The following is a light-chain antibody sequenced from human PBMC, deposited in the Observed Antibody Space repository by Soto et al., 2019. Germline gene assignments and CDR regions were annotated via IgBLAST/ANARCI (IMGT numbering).Light chain of an antibody. CDR1: QSVSSSY. CDR3: QQYGSSPRGT. V-gene: IGKV3-20*01. CDR2: GAS. Sequence: EIVLTQSPGTLSLSPGERATLYCRASQSVSSSYLAWYQQKPGQAPRLLIYGASSRATGIPDRFSGSGSGTDFTLTISRLEPEDFAVYYCQQYGSSPRGTFGQGTKVDIK. J-gene: IGKJ1*01.